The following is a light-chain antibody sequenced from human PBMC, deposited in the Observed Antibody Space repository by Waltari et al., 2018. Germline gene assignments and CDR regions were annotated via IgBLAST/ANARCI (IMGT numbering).Light chain of an antibody. CDR2: AAT. CDR1: QSISDY. CDR3: QQNYRTPPT. Sequence: TCRASQSISDYLNWFQVKPGRAPNLLVYAATGLQSGVPSRFNGSGSGAHFTRTISRLRPEDSASYFCQQNYRTPPTFGQGTKVEI. J-gene: IGKJ1*01. V-gene: IGKV1-39*01.